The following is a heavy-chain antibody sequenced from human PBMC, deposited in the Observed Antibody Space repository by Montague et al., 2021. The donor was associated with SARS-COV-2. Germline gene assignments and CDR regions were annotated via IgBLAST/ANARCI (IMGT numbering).Heavy chain of an antibody. J-gene: IGHJ4*02. CDR3: ARSGVGIFDFSYFDS. CDR2: RYQNGAT. V-gene: IGHV4-38-2*02. D-gene: IGHD3-3*01. Sequence: SETLSLTCSVPGFSISSGYYWGWIRQTPGKGLEWIGSRYQNGATYYSPSLKRPVTILLDTSKSQFSLSLTSVTAADTAVYYCARSGVGIFDFSYFDSWGQGSLVIVSS. CDR1: GFSISSGYY.